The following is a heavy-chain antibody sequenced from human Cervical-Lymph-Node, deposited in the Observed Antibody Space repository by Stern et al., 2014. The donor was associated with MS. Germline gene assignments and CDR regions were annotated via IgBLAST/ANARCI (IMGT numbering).Heavy chain of an antibody. V-gene: IGHV2-70*04. CDR1: GFSLSTSGMR. CDR3: ARTRTGYSSGWYYFDY. J-gene: IGHJ4*02. CDR2: IAWDDDK. Sequence: ESGPALVKPTQTLTLTCTFSGFSLSTSGMRVSWIRQPPGKALEWPGRIAWDDDKFYSTSLKTRLTISKDTSKNQVVLTMTNMDPVDTATYYCARTRTGYSSGWYYFDYWGQGTLVTVSS. D-gene: IGHD6-19*01.